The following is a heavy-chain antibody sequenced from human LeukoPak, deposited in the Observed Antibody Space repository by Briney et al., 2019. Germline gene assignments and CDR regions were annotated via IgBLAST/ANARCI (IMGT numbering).Heavy chain of an antibody. J-gene: IGHJ6*02. CDR2: IKQVGSEK. D-gene: IGHD3-22*01. V-gene: IGHV3-7*01. CDR3: ATGCDSSGYYYYYYYGMDV. Sequence: GGSLRLSCAASGFTFSSYWMSWVRQAPGKGLEWVANIKQVGSEKYYVDSVKGRFTISRDNAKNSLYLQMNSLRAEDTAVYYCATGCDSSGYYYYYYYGMDVWGQGTTVTVSS. CDR1: GFTFSSYW.